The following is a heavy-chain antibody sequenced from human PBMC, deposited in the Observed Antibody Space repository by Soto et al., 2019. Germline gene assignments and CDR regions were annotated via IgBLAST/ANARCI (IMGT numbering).Heavy chain of an antibody. Sequence: GGSLRLSCVDSGDTFSSNAMSWVRQAPGKGLEWVSGISASGGTIHEADSVKGRFTISRDNSKNTLFLQMNSLRAEDTAIYYCAKKVNSGSGSQYFDYFGQGTLVTVSS. J-gene: IGHJ4*02. CDR2: ISASGGTI. CDR1: GDTFSSNA. V-gene: IGHV3-23*01. D-gene: IGHD3-10*01. CDR3: AKKVNSGSGSQYFDY.